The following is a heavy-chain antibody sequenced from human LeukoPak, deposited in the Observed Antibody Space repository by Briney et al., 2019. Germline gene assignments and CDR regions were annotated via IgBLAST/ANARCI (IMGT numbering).Heavy chain of an antibody. V-gene: IGHV4-4*08. CDR1: GGSFSSYY. CDR3: ANQVDGGNNYWYFDL. D-gene: IGHD4-23*01. J-gene: IGHJ2*01. CDR2: IYTSGST. Sequence: SETLSLTCAVYGGSFSSYYWSWIRQPPGKGLEWIGRIYTSGSTNYNPSLKSRVTISVDTSKNQFSLKLSSVTAADTAVYYCANQVDGGNNYWYFDLWGRGTLVTVSS.